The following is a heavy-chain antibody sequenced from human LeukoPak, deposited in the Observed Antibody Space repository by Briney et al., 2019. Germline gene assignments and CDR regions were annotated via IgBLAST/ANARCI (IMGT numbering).Heavy chain of an antibody. J-gene: IGHJ4*02. D-gene: IGHD6-13*01. CDR2: IKQDGSEK. CDR1: GFTFSTYW. CDR3: ARDSAGNDY. Sequence: GGSLRLSCAASGFTFSTYWMSWVRQAPEKGLEWVANIKQDGSEKYYVDSVKGRFTISRDNAKNSLYLQMNSLRAEDTAMYYCARDSAGNDYWGQGTLVTVSS. V-gene: IGHV3-7*01.